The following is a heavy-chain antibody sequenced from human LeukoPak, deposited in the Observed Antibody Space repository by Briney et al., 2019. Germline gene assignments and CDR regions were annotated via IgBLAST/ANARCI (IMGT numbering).Heavy chain of an antibody. V-gene: IGHV3-23*01. D-gene: IGHD5-12*01. CDR2: ITGSDDAT. CDR1: GFTFSSAA. J-gene: IGHJ4*02. CDR3: AKGPQLYSGYHPDY. Sequence: GGSLRLSCAASGFTFSSAAMTWLRQAPGKGLGWVSTITGSDDATYYADSVKGRFTISRDFSRNTVGLQMNSLRTEDTAIYYCAKGPQLYSGYHPDYWGQGTLVTVSS.